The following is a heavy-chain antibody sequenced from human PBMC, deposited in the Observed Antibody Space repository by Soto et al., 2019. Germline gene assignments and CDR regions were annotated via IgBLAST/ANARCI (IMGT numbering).Heavy chain of an antibody. Sequence: QVQLVESGGGVVQPGRSLRLSCAASGFTFSTFAIHWVRQAPGKGLEWVAAISANGYNQFYGHSVKGRFIISRDNSWXXXXXXXXXXXXXXXXXXXXXXXXXXXXRSDTCYVPLQHWGQGTLVTVSS. CDR3: XXXXXXXXRSDTCYVPLQH. V-gene: IGHV3-30*04. D-gene: IGHD2-2*01. CDR2: ISANGYNQ. CDR1: GFTFSTFA. J-gene: IGHJ1*01.